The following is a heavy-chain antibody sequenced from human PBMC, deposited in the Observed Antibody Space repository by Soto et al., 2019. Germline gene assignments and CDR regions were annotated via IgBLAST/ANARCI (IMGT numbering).Heavy chain of an antibody. Sequence: SETLSLTCTVSGGSISSYYWSWIRQPPGKGLEWIGYIYYSGSTNYNPSLKSRVTISVDTSKNQFSLKLSSVTAADTAVYYCARELITMVRGSYRDTNYYYYYMDVWGKGTTVTVSS. CDR1: GGSISSYY. CDR3: ARELITMVRGSYRDTNYYYYYMDV. V-gene: IGHV4-59*01. J-gene: IGHJ6*03. D-gene: IGHD3-10*01. CDR2: IYYSGST.